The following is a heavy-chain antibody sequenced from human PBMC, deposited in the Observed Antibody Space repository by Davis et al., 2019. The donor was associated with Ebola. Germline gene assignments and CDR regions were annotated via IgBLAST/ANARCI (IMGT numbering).Heavy chain of an antibody. Sequence: GESLKISCKGSGYRFTSYWISWVRQRPGKGMEWMGMIDPSDSYTTYGPSFQGLVTISTDKSINTAYLQWSSLKASDTAIYYCARGTNGYNPGGYFDSWGQGTLVTVSS. CDR1: GYRFTSYW. CDR3: ARGTNGYNPGGYFDS. V-gene: IGHV5-10-1*01. CDR2: IDPSDSYT. J-gene: IGHJ4*02. D-gene: IGHD5-24*01.